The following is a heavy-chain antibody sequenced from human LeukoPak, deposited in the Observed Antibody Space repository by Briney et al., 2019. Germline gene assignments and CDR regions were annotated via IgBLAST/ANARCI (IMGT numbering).Heavy chain of an antibody. CDR1: GGSFSGYY. D-gene: IGHD5-18*01. J-gene: IGHJ4*02. Sequence: PSETLSLTCAVYGGSFSGYYWSWIRQPPGKGLEWIGEINHSGSTNYNPPLKSRVTISVDTSKNQFSLKLSSVTAADTAVYYCARGNSYGVDYWGQGTLVTVSS. V-gene: IGHV4-34*01. CDR3: ARGNSYGVDY. CDR2: INHSGST.